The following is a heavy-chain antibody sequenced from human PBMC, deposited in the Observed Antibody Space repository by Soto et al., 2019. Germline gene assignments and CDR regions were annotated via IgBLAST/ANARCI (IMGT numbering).Heavy chain of an antibody. V-gene: IGHV3-23*01. CDR1: GLAFNNYA. Sequence: VRLSCAASGLAFNNYAMSWFLQAPVKGLEWVSALSGRGSSTYYADSVKGRFTISRDNSKNTLYLQMNSLRAEDTAIYYCAKDRLIGEAQYYYSGMDVWGQGTTVTVSS. J-gene: IGHJ6*02. CDR3: AKDRLIGEAQYYYSGMDV. D-gene: IGHD3-10*01. CDR2: LSGRGSST.